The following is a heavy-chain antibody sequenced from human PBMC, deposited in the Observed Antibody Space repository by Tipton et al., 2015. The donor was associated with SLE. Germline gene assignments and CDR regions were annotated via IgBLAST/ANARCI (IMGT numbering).Heavy chain of an antibody. Sequence: SLRLSCAASGFTFSSYGMHWVRQAPGKGLEWVAVISYDGSNKYYADSVKGRFTISRDNSKNTLYLQMNSLRAEDTAVYYCARDAREGGGGPFDHWGQGTLVTVSS. CDR2: ISYDGSNK. V-gene: IGHV3-30*03. CDR3: ARDAREGGGGPFDH. D-gene: IGHD4-23*01. J-gene: IGHJ4*02. CDR1: GFTFSSYG.